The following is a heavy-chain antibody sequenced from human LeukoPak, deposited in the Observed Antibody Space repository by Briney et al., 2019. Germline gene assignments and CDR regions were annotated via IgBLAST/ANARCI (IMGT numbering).Heavy chain of an antibody. D-gene: IGHD2-2*02. V-gene: IGHV1-18*01. J-gene: IGHJ5*02. CDR3: AREIYCSSTSCYMGGDWFDP. Sequence: GASVKVSCKASGYTFTSYGISWVRQAPGQGREWMGWIGTNNGNTNYAQKLQGRVTMTTDTSTSTAYMELRSLRSDDTAVYYCAREIYCSSTSCYMGGDWFDPWGQGTLVTVSS. CDR2: IGTNNGNT. CDR1: GYTFTSYG.